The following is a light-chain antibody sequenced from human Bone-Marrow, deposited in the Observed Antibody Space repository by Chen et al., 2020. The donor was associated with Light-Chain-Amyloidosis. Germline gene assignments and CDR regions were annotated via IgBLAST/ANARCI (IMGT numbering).Light chain of an antibody. CDR3: CSYASGNNFV. J-gene: IGLJ1*01. CDR1: STDVGSYNL. V-gene: IGLV2-23*01. CDR2: EDN. Sequence: QSALTQPAPVSGPPGQSITLSCTGTSTDVGSYNLVSWYQQYPGKPPKLIIYEDNKRPSGVSSRFSGSKSGNTASLTISGLQAEDESAYYCCSYASGNNFVFGTGTDVTVL.